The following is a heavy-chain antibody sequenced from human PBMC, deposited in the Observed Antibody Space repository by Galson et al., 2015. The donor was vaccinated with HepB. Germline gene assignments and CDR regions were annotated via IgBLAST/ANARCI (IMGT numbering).Heavy chain of an antibody. CDR3: AKEVHTAAGTGEIDY. V-gene: IGHV3-23*01. CDR1: GFTFSSCA. J-gene: IGHJ4*02. CDR2: ISGSGVTT. D-gene: IGHD6-13*01. Sequence: SLRLSCAASGFTFSSCAMTWVRQAPGKGLEWVSSISGSGVTTYYADSVKGRFTISRDNSKNTLYLQMNSLRAEDTAVYYCAKEVHTAAGTGEIDYWGQGTLITVSS.